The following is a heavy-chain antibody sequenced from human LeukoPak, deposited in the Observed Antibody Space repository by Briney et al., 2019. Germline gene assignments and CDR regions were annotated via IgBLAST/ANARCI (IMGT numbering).Heavy chain of an antibody. CDR1: GFTFSSYA. CDR3: ARVSYSSSWPYYFDY. Sequence: PGRSLRLSCAASGFTFSSYAMHWVRQAPGKGLEWVAVISYDGSNKYYADSVKGRFTISRDNSKNTLYLQMNSLRAEDTAVYYCARVSYSSSWPYYFDYWGQGTLVTVSS. J-gene: IGHJ4*02. CDR2: ISYDGSNK. V-gene: IGHV3-30-3*01. D-gene: IGHD6-13*01.